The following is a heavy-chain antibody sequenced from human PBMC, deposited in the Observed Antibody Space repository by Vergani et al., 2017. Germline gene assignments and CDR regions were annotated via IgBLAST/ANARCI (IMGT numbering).Heavy chain of an antibody. CDR3: ARDHQQTFSSIAARPEYYYYGMDV. CDR2: INPNSGGT. Sequence: QVQLVQSGAEVKKPGASVKVSCKASGYTFTGYYMHWVRQAPGQGLEWMGWINPNSGGTNYAQKFQGRVTMTRDTSISTAYMELSRLRSEDTAVYYCARDHQQTFSSIAARPEYYYYGMDVWGQGTTVTVSS. V-gene: IGHV1-2*02. CDR1: GYTFTGYY. J-gene: IGHJ6*02. D-gene: IGHD6-6*01.